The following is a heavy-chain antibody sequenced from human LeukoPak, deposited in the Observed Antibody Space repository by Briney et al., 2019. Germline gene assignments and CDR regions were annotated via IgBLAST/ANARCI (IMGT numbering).Heavy chain of an antibody. Sequence: ASVKVSCKASGYTFTSYYMHWVRQAPGQGLEWMGIINPSGGSTSYAQKFQGRVTMTRDTSTSTVYMELSSLRSEDTAVYYCARDAGVTAEEGNWFDPWGQGTLVTVSS. CDR1: GYTFTSYY. CDR2: INPSGGST. CDR3: ARDAGVTAEEGNWFDP. V-gene: IGHV1-46*01. J-gene: IGHJ5*02. D-gene: IGHD2-21*02.